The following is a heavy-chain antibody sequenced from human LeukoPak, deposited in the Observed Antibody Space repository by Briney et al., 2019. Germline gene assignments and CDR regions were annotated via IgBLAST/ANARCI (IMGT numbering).Heavy chain of an antibody. V-gene: IGHV4-39*02. Sequence: SETLSLTCTVSGGSISSSSYYWGWIRQTPGKGLEWIGSIYYSGSTYYNPSLKSRVTISVDTPKNHFSLKLSSVTAADTAVYYCARASDYDFWSGNYYMDVWGKGTTVTVSS. CDR3: ARASDYDFWSGNYYMDV. CDR1: GGSISSSSYY. CDR2: IYYSGST. D-gene: IGHD3-3*01. J-gene: IGHJ6*03.